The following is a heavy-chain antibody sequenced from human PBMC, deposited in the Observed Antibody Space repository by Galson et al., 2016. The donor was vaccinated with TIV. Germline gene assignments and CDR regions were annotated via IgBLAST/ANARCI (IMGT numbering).Heavy chain of an antibody. CDR2: ISYDGSDI. CDR1: GFTFSSYE. Sequence: SLRLSCAASGFTFSSYEMNWVRQAPGKGLEWVAFISYDGSDINYADSVKGRFTISRDKSKNTLYLQMNSLRPEDTAVYSCARVFASYNFDYWGQGTLVTVSS. D-gene: IGHD3-10*02. CDR3: ARVFASYNFDY. J-gene: IGHJ4*02. V-gene: IGHV3-30*04.